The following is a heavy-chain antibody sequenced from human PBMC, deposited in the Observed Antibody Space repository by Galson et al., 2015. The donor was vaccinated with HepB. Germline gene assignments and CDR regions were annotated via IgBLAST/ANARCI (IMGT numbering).Heavy chain of an antibody. CDR1: GGTFSSYA. D-gene: IGHD2-15*01. CDR3: GSGGSCYDSCYYYYGMDV. V-gene: IGHV1-69*13. Sequence: SVKVSCKASGGTFSSYAISWVRQAPGQGLEWMGGIIPIFGTANYAQKFQGRVTITADESTSMAYMELSSLRSEDTAVYYCGSGGSCYDSCYYYYGMDVWGQGTTVTVSS. J-gene: IGHJ6*02. CDR2: IIPIFGTA.